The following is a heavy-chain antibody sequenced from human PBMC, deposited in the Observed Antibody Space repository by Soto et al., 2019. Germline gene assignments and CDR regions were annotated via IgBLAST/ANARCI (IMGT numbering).Heavy chain of an antibody. J-gene: IGHJ2*01. D-gene: IGHD3-10*01. CDR2: IFSNDEK. V-gene: IGHV2-26*01. CDR3: ARAYYYGSGSSRPWYFDL. Sequence: QVTLKESGPVLVKPTETLTLTCTVSGFSLSNARMGVSWIRQPPGKALEWLAHIFSNDEKSYSTSLKSRLTISKDTPKSQVVLTMTNMDPVDTATYYCARAYYYGSGSSRPWYFDLWGRGTLVTVSS. CDR1: GFSLSNARMG.